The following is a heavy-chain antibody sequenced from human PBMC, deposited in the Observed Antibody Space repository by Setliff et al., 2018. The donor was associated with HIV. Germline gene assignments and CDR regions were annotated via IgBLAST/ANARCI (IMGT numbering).Heavy chain of an antibody. CDR1: GGSISSYY. V-gene: IGHV4-4*07. D-gene: IGHD2-2*01. CDR2: IYTSGST. CDR3: ARTLAYHAFDI. Sequence: SETLSLTCTVSGGSISSYYWSWIRQPAGKGLEWIGRIYTSGSTNYNPSLKSRVTMSVDTSKNQFSLKLSSGTAADTALYYCARTLAYHAFDIWGQGTMVTVSS. J-gene: IGHJ3*02.